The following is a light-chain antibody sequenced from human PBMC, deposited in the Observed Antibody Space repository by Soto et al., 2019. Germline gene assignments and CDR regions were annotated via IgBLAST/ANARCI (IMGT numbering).Light chain of an antibody. CDR1: RSDVGAYNY. CDR2: EVT. J-gene: IGLJ2*01. V-gene: IGLV2-14*01. CDR3: QSHDNSLRGSV. Sequence: QSALTQPASVSGSPGQSIAISCTGTRSDVGAYNYVSWYQQHPGKAPKLMISEVTNRPSGVSDRFSGSKSGNTASLTISGLQAEDEADYYCQSHDNSLRGSVFGGGTKLTVL.